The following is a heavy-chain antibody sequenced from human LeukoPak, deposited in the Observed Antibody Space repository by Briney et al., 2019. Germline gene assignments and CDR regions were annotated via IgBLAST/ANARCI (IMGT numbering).Heavy chain of an antibody. J-gene: IGHJ6*02. V-gene: IGHV4-31*03. D-gene: IGHD3-3*01. CDR2: IYYSGST. Sequence: SETLSLTCTVSGGSISSGGYYWSWIRQHPGKGLEWIGYIYYSGSTYYNPSLKSRVTISVDMSKNQFSLKLSSVTAADTAVYYCARVLRFLEWSHYYYYGMDVWGQGTTVTVSS. CDR3: ARVLRFLEWSHYYYYGMDV. CDR1: GGSISSGGYY.